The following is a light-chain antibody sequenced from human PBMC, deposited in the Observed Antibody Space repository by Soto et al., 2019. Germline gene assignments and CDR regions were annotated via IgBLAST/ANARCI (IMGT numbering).Light chain of an antibody. CDR1: QSVSSSY. J-gene: IGKJ1*01. CDR3: QQHGSSPRT. CDR2: GAS. V-gene: IGKV3-20*01. Sequence: EIVLTQSPGTLSLSPGERATLSCRASQSVSSSYLAWYQQKPGQAPRLLIYGASSRATGIPVRFSGSGSATDFALIISRLEPEDFAVYVCQQHGSSPRTFGQGTKVEIK.